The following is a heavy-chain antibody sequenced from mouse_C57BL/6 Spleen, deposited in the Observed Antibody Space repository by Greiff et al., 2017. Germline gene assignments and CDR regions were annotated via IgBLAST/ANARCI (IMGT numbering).Heavy chain of an antibody. J-gene: IGHJ2*01. CDR2: ISSGGDYI. CDR3: TRVYDYDRVYYFDY. Sequence: EVQVVESGEGLVKPGGSLKLSCAASGFTFSSYAMSWVRQTPEKRLEWVAYISSGGDYIYYADTVKGRFTISRDNARNTLYLQMSSLKSEDTAMYYCTRVYDYDRVYYFDYWGQGTTLTVSS. D-gene: IGHD2-4*01. V-gene: IGHV5-9-1*02. CDR1: GFTFSSYA.